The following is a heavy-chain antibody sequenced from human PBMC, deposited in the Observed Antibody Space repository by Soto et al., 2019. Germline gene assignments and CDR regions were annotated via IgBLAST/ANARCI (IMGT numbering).Heavy chain of an antibody. CDR1: GGTFSSYA. CDR3: ASGTMVRRLGYYYGMDV. Sequence: QVQLVQSGAEVKKPGSSVKVSCKASGGTFSSYAISWVRQAPGQGLEWMGGIIPIFGTANYAQKFQGRVTITADESTSTAYMELSSLRSEDTAVYYCASGTMVRRLGYYYGMDVWGQGATVTVSS. D-gene: IGHD3-10*01. J-gene: IGHJ6*02. V-gene: IGHV1-69*01. CDR2: IIPIFGTA.